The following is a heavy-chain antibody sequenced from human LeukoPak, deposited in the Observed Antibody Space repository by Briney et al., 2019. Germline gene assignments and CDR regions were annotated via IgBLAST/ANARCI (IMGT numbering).Heavy chain of an antibody. Sequence: SGGSLRLSCAASGFTFSVYWMGWVRQAPGKGLEWVSVISYDGKNKYYGDSVKGRFTFSRDDSKSTLSLEMNNLTPEDTAVYYCAKLGEGGYSYDYLPYYFDYWGQGTLVTVSS. CDR2: ISYDGKNK. J-gene: IGHJ4*02. V-gene: IGHV3-30*18. CDR3: AKLGEGGYSYDYLPYYFDY. D-gene: IGHD5-18*01. CDR1: GFTFSVYW.